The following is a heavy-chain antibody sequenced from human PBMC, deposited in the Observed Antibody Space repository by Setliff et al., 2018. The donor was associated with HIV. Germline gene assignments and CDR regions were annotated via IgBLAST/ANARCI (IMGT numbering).Heavy chain of an antibody. J-gene: IGHJ6*03. D-gene: IGHD2-8*01. V-gene: IGHV4-39*07. Sequence: SETLSLTCIVSRGSISSTSHYWGWVRQSPGRRLEWIGSIYYSGRTYYNPSLKSRVTMSVDTSTNQFSLDLTSVTAADTAVYFCAGEIAPAARLPNVGGPPPPGYYHYMDVWGKGPRSPSP. CDR1: RGSISSTSHY. CDR2: IYYSGRT. CDR3: AGEIAPAARLPNVGGPPPPGYYHYMDV.